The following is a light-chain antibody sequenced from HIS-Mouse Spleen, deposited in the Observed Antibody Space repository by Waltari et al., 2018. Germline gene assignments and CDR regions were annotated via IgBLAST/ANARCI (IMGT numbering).Light chain of an antibody. Sequence: SELTQDPAVSVALGPTVRITCQGDSLRSNYASWYQQKPGQAPVLVIYGKNNRPSGIPDRFSGSSSGNTASLTITGAQAEDEADYYCNSRDSSGNHVVFGGGTKLTVL. CDR1: SLRSNY. V-gene: IGLV3-19*01. CDR2: GKN. J-gene: IGLJ2*01. CDR3: NSRDSSGNHVV.